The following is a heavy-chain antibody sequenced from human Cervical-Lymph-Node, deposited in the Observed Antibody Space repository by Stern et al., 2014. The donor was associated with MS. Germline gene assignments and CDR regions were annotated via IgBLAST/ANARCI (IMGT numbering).Heavy chain of an antibody. CDR2: IRSKSYNFAT. CDR3: TTLRPPTGGFDP. Sequence: EVQLVESGGGLVQPGGSLKLSCAASGFTFSAFAMHWVRQAPGKGLEWVGRIRSKSYNFATTYNVSLEGRFTISRDDSRNTTYLHMNRLKTEDTAIYYCTTLRPPTGGFDPWGQGTLVAVSS. CDR1: GFTFSAFA. D-gene: IGHD1-14*01. V-gene: IGHV3-73*01. J-gene: IGHJ5*02.